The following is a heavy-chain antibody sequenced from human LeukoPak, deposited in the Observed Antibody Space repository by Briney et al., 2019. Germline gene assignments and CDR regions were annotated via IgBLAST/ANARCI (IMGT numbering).Heavy chain of an antibody. CDR2: ISAYNGNT. V-gene: IGHV1-18*01. J-gene: IGHJ6*03. CDR3: ARIERGVVIPGNSRYYMDV. D-gene: IGHD3-3*01. CDR1: GYTFTSYG. Sequence: ASVKVSCKASGYTFTSYGISWVRQAPGQGLEWMGWISAYNGNTNYAQKLQGRVTMTTDISTSTAYMELRSLRSDDTAVYYCARIERGVVIPGNSRYYMDVWGKGTTVTVSS.